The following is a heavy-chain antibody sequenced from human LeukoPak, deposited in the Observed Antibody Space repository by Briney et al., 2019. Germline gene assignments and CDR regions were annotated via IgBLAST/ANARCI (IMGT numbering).Heavy chain of an antibody. CDR1: GFTFSKYW. Sequence: GGSLRLSCAASGFTFSKYWMLWVRQAPGRGLESVSRINTDGTVTTYADSVKGRFTVPRDNADNTMFLQMNSVRDEDTAVYYCATKQWLAPPPDSWGQGTPVTVSS. V-gene: IGHV3-74*01. CDR2: INTDGTVT. D-gene: IGHD6-19*01. CDR3: ATKQWLAPPPDS. J-gene: IGHJ4*02.